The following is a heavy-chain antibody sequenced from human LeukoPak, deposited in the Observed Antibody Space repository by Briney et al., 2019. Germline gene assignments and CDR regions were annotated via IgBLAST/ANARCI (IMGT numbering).Heavy chain of an antibody. CDR2: IYNGGTT. J-gene: IGHJ4*02. CDR3: ARGARFFAYYDY. Sequence: WIRQLPGKGLEWIGYIYNGGTTYYNPSLKSRVIISVDTSKNQFSLKLKSVTAADTAMYYCARGARFFAYYDYWGQGTLVTVSS. V-gene: IGHV4-31*02. D-gene: IGHD2-21*01.